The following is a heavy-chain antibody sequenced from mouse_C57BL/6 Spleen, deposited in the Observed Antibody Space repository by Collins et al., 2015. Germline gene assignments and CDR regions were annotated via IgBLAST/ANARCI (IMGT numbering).Heavy chain of an antibody. D-gene: IGHD2-14*01. J-gene: IGHJ4*01. CDR3: ARGRYDDSPYAMDY. Sequence: QVQLQQSGAELMKPGASVKISCKATGYTFSSYWIEWVKQRPGHGLEWIGEILPGSGSTNYNEKFKGKATFTADTSSNTAYMQLSSLTSEDSAVYYCARGRYDDSPYAMDYWGQGTSVTVSS. CDR2: ILPGSGST. V-gene: IGHV1-9*01. CDR1: GYTFSSYW.